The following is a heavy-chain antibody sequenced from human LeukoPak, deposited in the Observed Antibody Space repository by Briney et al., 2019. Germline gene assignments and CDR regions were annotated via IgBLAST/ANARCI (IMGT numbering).Heavy chain of an antibody. J-gene: IGHJ4*02. D-gene: IGHD5-12*01. Sequence: GGSLRLSCAASGFTVSNNYMSWVRQAPGKGLEWVSDIHSGGNTNYADSVQGRFTISRDNSKTTVYLHMNSLRAEDTAVYYCARDSDSGYGPFASWGQGTMVTVSS. CDR2: IHSGGNT. CDR1: GFTVSNNY. CDR3: ARDSDSGYGPFAS. V-gene: IGHV3-53*01.